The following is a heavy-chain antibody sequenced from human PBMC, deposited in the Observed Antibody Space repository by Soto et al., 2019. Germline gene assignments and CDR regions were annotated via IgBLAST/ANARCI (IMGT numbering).Heavy chain of an antibody. V-gene: IGHV4-4*02. D-gene: IGHD2-2*01. CDR2: IYHSGST. J-gene: IGHJ6*02. CDR3: ARGLLGYCISTSCYGYYYYGMDV. Sequence: TSETLSLTCAVSGGSISSSNWWSWVRQPPGKGLEWIGEIYHSGSTNYNPSLKSRVTISVDKSKNQFSLKLSSVTAADTAVYYCARGLLGYCISTSCYGYYYYGMDVWGQGTTVTVSS. CDR1: GGSISSSNW.